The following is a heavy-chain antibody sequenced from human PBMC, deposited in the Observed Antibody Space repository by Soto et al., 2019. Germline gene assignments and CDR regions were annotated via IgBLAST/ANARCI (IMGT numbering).Heavy chain of an antibody. D-gene: IGHD2-8*01. CDR2: ISHSGST. J-gene: IGHJ6*03. Sequence: QVQLQESGPGLVKPSGTLSLTCAVSSGSISSSNWWSWVRQPPGKGLEWIGEISHSGSTNYNPSLKSRGTMSVDKSNNQCSLKPSSVTAADTAVYYCARTAPLPDIFPTVYAIRYYYLDVWCKGTTVTVSS. CDR1: SGSISSSNW. V-gene: IGHV4-4*02. CDR3: ARTAPLPDIFPTVYAIRYYYLDV.